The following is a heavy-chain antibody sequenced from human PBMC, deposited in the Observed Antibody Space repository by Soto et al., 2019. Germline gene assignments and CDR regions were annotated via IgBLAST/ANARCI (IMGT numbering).Heavy chain of an antibody. V-gene: IGHV1-69*06. Sequence: QVQLVQSGAEVKKPGSSVKVSCKASGGTFSSYAISWVRQAPGQGLEWMGGIIPIFGTANYAQKFQGRVTITADKSTSTAYMELSSLRYEDTAVYYCARAGGYYDSSGYYPDAFDIWGQGTMVTVSS. CDR2: IIPIFGTA. CDR1: GGTFSSYA. D-gene: IGHD3-22*01. CDR3: ARAGGYYDSSGYYPDAFDI. J-gene: IGHJ3*02.